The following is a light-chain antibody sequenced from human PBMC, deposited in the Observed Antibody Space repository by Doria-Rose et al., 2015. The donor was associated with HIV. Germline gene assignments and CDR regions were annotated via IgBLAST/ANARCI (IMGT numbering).Light chain of an antibody. Sequence: TQSPGTLSLSPGERATLSCRASQSFSSTYLAWYQQKPGQAPSLLIYDGSTRATGIPDRFSASGPGTDFTLTINRLEPEDFALYYCHQCGTSWTFGQGTKAEI. V-gene: IGKV3-20*01. CDR3: HQCGTSWT. CDR2: DGS. CDR1: QSFSSTY. J-gene: IGKJ1*01.